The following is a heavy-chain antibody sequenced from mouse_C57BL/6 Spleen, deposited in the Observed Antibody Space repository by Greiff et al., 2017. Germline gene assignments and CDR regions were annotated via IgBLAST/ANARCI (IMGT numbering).Heavy chain of an antibody. J-gene: IGHJ4*01. Sequence: EVKLVESGEGLVKPGGSLKLSCAASGFTFSSYAMSWVRQTPETRLEWVAYISSGGDYIYYADTVKGRFTISRDNARNTLYLQMSSLKSEDTAMYYCTRGGGYYYAMDYWGQGTSVTVSS. V-gene: IGHV5-9-1*02. CDR3: TRGGGYYYAMDY. CDR1: GFTFSSYA. CDR2: ISSGGDYI.